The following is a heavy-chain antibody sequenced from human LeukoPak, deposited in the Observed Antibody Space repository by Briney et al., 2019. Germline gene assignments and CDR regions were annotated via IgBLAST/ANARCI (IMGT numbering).Heavy chain of an antibody. J-gene: IGHJ4*02. CDR2: IFGSGGSP. Sequence: PGGSLRLSCEASGFTFGSHAMYWVRQAPGKGLEWVAGIFGSGGSPHYADSVKGRFTISRDNPRNTVYLQINSLRDDDTAVYYCGTTTVGYSSGQKPAWPVDFWGQGTLVTVSS. CDR1: GFTFGSHA. CDR3: GTTTVGYSSGQKPAWPVDF. D-gene: IGHD5-18*01. V-gene: IGHV3-23*01.